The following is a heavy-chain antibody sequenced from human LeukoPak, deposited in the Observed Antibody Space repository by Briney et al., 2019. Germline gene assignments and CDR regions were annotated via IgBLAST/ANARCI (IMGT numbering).Heavy chain of an antibody. J-gene: IGHJ5*02. CDR1: GGSISSGTYY. V-gene: IGHV4-61*02. Sequence: TLSLTCTVSGGSISSGTYYWSWIRQPAGKGLEWIGRIYTSGSTNYNPSLKSRVTISVDTSKNQFSLKLSSVTAADTAVYYCARDRERGWFDPWGQGTLVTVSS. CDR3: ARDRERGWFDP. CDR2: IYTSGST. D-gene: IGHD3-16*01.